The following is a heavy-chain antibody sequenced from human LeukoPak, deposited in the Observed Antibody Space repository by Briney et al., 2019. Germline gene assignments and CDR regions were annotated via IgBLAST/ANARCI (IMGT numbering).Heavy chain of an antibody. CDR1: GGSISSYY. CDR3: ARDMSARAARRPIGFDY. V-gene: IGHV4-4*07. Sequence: PSETLSLTCTVSGGSISSYYWSWIRQPAGKGLEWIGRIYTSGSTNYNPSLKSRVTMSVDTSKNQFSLKLSSVTAADTAVYYCARDMSARAARRPIGFDYWGQGTLVTVSS. J-gene: IGHJ4*02. CDR2: IYTSGST. D-gene: IGHD6-6*01.